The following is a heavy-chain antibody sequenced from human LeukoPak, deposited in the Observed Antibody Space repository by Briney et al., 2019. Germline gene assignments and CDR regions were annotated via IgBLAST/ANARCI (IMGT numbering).Heavy chain of an antibody. Sequence: ASVTVSCKASGYTFTSYYMHWVRRAPGQGLEWMGIINPSGGSTSYAQKFQGRVTMTRDMSTSTVYMELSSLRSEDTAVYYCARAGEDDAFDIWGQGTMVTVSS. CDR1: GYTFTSYY. J-gene: IGHJ3*02. V-gene: IGHV1-46*01. CDR2: INPSGGST. D-gene: IGHD1-1*01. CDR3: ARAGEDDAFDI.